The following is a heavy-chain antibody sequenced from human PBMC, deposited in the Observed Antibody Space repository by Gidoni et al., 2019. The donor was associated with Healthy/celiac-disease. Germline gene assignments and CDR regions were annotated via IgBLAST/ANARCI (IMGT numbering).Heavy chain of an antibody. V-gene: IGHV4-31*03. J-gene: IGHJ4*02. CDR3: ARDPGRLQRKDYFDY. CDR1: GGPISSGGYY. CDR2: LYYSGST. Sequence: QVQLQESGPGLVKPSQTLSLTCTVPGGPISSGGYYWSWIRQHPGKGLEWIGYLYYSGSTYYNPSLKSRVTISVDTSKNQFSLKLSSVTAADTAVYYCARDPGRLQRKDYFDYWGQGTLVTVSS. D-gene: IGHD3-10*01.